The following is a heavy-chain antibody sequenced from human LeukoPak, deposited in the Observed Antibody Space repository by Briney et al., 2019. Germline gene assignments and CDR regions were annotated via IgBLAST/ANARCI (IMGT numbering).Heavy chain of an antibody. CDR2: INPSGGST. V-gene: IGHV1-46*01. Sequence: ASVTVSCTASGYTFTSYNMHWVRQAPGQGHEWMGIINPSGGSTSYAQKFQGRVTMTRDTSTSTVYMELSSLRSEDTAVYYCARTRDDYTHADYWGQGTLVTVSS. J-gene: IGHJ4*02. D-gene: IGHD5-24*01. CDR3: ARTRDDYTHADY. CDR1: GYTFTSYN.